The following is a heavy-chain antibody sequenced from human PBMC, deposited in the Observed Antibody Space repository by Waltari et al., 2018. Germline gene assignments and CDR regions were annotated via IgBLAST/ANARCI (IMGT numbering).Heavy chain of an antibody. CDR2: INPNSCDT. V-gene: IGHV1-2*06. J-gene: IGHJ4*02. D-gene: IGHD4-17*01. CDR1: GYTHTGNY. CDR3: ARDLGSDYGNRDY. Sequence: QVHLVHSGAEATKPGPSVKVSCKASGYTHTGNYLQWVRRAPGQGLEWMGRINPNSCDTNYAQKFQGRVTLTRDTSINTAYMELSSLKSDDTAVYYCARDLGSDYGNRDYWGQGTLVTVPS.